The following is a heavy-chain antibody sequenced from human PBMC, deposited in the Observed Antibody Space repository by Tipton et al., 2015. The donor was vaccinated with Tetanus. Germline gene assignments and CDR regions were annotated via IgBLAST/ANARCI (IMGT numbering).Heavy chain of an antibody. CDR3: STKRGGYTGFDL. Sequence: QVQLVQSGAEVRKPGASVMVSCKASGYTFSNYGVSWVRQAPGHGLEWVGWTSVYDGNKKYAENLQHRVTLTTDTSTDTAYMELRTLRSNDTAIYYCSTKRGGYTGFDLWGQGTLVTVSS. J-gene: IGHJ4*02. CDR2: TSVYDGNK. CDR1: GYTFSNYG. V-gene: IGHV1-18*01. D-gene: IGHD1-1*01.